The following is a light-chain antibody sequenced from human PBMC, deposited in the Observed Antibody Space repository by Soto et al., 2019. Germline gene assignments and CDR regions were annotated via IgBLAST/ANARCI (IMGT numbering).Light chain of an antibody. CDR2: AVS. Sequence: ALTQPASVSGSPGQSITISCTGTSSDVGGYNYVSWHQQHPGKAPKLMIYAVSNRPSGVSNRFSGSKSGNTATLTISGLQAEDEADYYCCSYTVSGTYVFGTGTKVTV. CDR3: CSYTVSGTYV. V-gene: IGLV2-14*01. CDR1: SSDVGGYNY. J-gene: IGLJ1*01.